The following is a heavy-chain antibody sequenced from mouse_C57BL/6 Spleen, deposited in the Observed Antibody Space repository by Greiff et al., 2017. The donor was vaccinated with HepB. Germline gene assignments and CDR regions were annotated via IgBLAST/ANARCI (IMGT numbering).Heavy chain of an antibody. CDR3: ARGDGGGFDY. CDR1: GYTFTNYW. CDR2: IYPGGGYT. V-gene: IGHV1-63*01. D-gene: IGHD1-2*01. Sequence: QVHVKQSGAELVRPGTSVKMSCKASGYTFTNYWIGWAKQRPGHGLEWIGDIYPGGGYTNYNEKFKGKATLTADKSSSTAYMQFSSLTSEDSAIYYCARGDGGGFDYWGQGTTLTVSS. J-gene: IGHJ2*01.